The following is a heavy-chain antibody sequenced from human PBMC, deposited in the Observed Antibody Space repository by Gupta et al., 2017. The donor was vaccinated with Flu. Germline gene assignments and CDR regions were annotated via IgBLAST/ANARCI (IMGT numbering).Heavy chain of an antibody. CDR3: VKKVPGKAPFEY. CDR1: GFTFRSYA. V-gene: IGHV3-23*01. CDR2: ISNDGSVT. D-gene: IGHD1-26*01. J-gene: IGHJ4*02. Sequence: EVQLFESGGDLVQPGGSLRVSCAASGFTFRSYAMSWVRQAPGKGLEWVAGISNDGSVTDYADCVEGRLTISREKSKNTVYLQMNSLRVEDTALYYCVKKVPGKAPFEYWGQGTLVTVSS.